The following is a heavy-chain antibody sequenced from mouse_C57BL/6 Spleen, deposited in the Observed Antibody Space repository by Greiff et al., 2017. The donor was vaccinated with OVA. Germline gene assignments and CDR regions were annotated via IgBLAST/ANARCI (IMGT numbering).Heavy chain of an antibody. CDR3: AIRPGFAY. V-gene: IGHV1-69*01. D-gene: IGHD1-2*01. J-gene: IGHJ3*01. CDR2: IDPSDSYT. CDR1: GYTFTSYW. Sequence: QVQLQQPGAELVMPGASVKLSCKASGYTFTSYWMHWVKQRPGQGLEWIGEIDPSDSYTNYNQKFKGKSTLTVDKSSSTAYMQLSSLTSEDSAFYYCAIRPGFAYWGQGTLVTVSA.